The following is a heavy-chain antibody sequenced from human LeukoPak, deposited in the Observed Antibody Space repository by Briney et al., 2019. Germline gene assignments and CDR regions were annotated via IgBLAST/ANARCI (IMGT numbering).Heavy chain of an antibody. Sequence: SETLSLTCTVSGGSISSSSYYWGWIRQPPGKGLEWIGGIYYSGSTYYNPSLKSRVTISVDTSKIQFSLKLTSVTAADTAVYYCASYRGYFDLWGRGTLVTVSS. J-gene: IGHJ2*01. D-gene: IGHD5-12*01. CDR3: ASYRGYFDL. CDR1: GGSISSSSYY. CDR2: IYYSGST. V-gene: IGHV4-39*01.